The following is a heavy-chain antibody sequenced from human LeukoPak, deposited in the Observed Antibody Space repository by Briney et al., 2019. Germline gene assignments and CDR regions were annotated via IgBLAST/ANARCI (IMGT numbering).Heavy chain of an antibody. CDR1: GGSISSYY. CDR2: IYTSGST. Sequence: SETLSLTCTVSGGSISSYYWSWIRQPAGKGLEWIGRIYTSGSTNYNPSLKSRVTMSVDTSKNQFSLELTSVTAADTAVYYCARGVTYYYDSSGYLYWGQGTLVTVSS. V-gene: IGHV4-4*07. D-gene: IGHD3-22*01. CDR3: ARGVTYYYDSSGYLY. J-gene: IGHJ4*02.